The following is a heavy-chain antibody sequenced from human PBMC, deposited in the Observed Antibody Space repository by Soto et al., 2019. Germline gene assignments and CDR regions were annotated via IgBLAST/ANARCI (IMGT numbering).Heavy chain of an antibody. CDR3: AKDTTKYYYDSSGPGPAFY. D-gene: IGHD3-22*01. J-gene: IGHJ4*02. Sequence: GESLRISCATSGFTFSSYAMSWVRQAPGKGLEWVSAISGSGGSTYYADSVKGRFTISRDNSKNTLYLQMNSLRAEDTAIYYCAKDTTKYYYDSSGPGPAFYLGQGTLVTVSS. CDR1: GFTFSSYA. CDR2: ISGSGGST. V-gene: IGHV3-23*01.